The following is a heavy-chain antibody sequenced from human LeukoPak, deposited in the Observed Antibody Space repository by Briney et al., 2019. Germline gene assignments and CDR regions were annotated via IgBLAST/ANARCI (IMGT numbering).Heavy chain of an antibody. CDR2: ISRSSNYI. J-gene: IGHJ4*02. CDR1: GFTFSSYS. V-gene: IGHV3-21*01. Sequence: GGSLRLSXAASGFTFSSYSMNWVRQAPGKGLEWVSSISRSSNYIYYADSVKGRFTISRDNAKNSLYLQINSLRAEDTSVYYCARGENNYGYYYFDYWGQGTLVTVSS. CDR3: ARGENNYGYYYFDY. D-gene: IGHD5-24*01.